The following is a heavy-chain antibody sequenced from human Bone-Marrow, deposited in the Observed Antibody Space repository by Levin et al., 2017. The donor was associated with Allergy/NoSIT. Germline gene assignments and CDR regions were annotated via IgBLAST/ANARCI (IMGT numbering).Heavy chain of an antibody. CDR3: ARGVWYYGSGSYHYGMDV. Sequence: GESLKISCKASGYTFTSYDINWVRQATGQGLEWMGWMNPNSGNTGYAQKFQGRVTMTRNTSISTAYMELSSLRSEDTAVYYCARGVWYYGSGSYHYGMDVWGQGTTVTVSS. V-gene: IGHV1-8*01. CDR1: GYTFTSYD. D-gene: IGHD3-10*01. CDR2: MNPNSGNT. J-gene: IGHJ6*02.